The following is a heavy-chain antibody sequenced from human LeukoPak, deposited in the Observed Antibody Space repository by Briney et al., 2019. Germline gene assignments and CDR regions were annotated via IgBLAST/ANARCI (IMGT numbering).Heavy chain of an antibody. Sequence: SSETLSLTCTVSGGSLHNYYWSWIRQPPGKGLEWIGYIDYSGSTNYNPSLKSRVTMSVDTSQNQFSLKLSSVTAADTAVYYCARVGPPKFGELDVAFDIWGQGTMVTVSS. D-gene: IGHD3-10*01. CDR3: ARVGPPKFGELDVAFDI. J-gene: IGHJ3*02. V-gene: IGHV4-59*08. CDR2: IDYSGST. CDR1: GGSLHNYY.